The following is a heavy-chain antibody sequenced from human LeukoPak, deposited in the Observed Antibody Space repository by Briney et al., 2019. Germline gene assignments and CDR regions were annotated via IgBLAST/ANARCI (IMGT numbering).Heavy chain of an antibody. D-gene: IGHD3-22*01. V-gene: IGHV4-59*12. Sequence: SETLSLTCTVSGGSIRSDYWSWIRQPPGKGLEWIGYISYSGSTNYNPSLKSRVTISVDTSKNQFSLKLSSVTAADTAVYYCARAGDSSGYCDYWGQGTLVTVSS. CDR1: GGSIRSDY. CDR3: ARAGDSSGYCDY. J-gene: IGHJ4*02. CDR2: ISYSGST.